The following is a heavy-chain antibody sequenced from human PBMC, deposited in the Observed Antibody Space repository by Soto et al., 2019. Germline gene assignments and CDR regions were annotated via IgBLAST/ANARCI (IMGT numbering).Heavy chain of an antibody. J-gene: IGHJ4*02. Sequence: ASVKVSCKASGYTFSSYAIHWVRQAPGQGLEWMGWVDPNGGGSNSAQKFQGSVTMTWDTSITTAYLDLTRLTTNDTATYFCATWVDYGDFEGFDFWGQGTLVTVSS. V-gene: IGHV1-2*04. D-gene: IGHD4-17*01. CDR2: VDPNGGGS. CDR3: ATWVDYGDFEGFDF. CDR1: GYTFSSYA.